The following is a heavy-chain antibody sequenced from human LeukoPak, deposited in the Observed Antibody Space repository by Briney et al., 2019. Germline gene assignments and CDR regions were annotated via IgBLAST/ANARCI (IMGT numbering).Heavy chain of an antibody. J-gene: IGHJ4*02. D-gene: IGHD2-15*01. CDR1: GGSISSSSYY. Sequence: SETLSLTCTVSGGSISSSSYYWGWIRQPPGKGLEWIGSIYYSGSTYYNPSLKSRVTISVDTSKNQFSLKLSSVTAADTAVYYCARGVVAATSYYFDYWGQGTLVTVSS. CDR2: IYYSGST. CDR3: ARGVVAATSYYFDY. V-gene: IGHV4-39*01.